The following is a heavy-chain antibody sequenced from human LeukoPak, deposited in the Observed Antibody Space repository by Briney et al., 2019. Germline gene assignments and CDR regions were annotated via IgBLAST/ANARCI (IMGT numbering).Heavy chain of an antibody. D-gene: IGHD3-10*01. CDR1: GFSFSEYY. CDR3: ARDKYYYDSGNSLRCDH. V-gene: IGHV3-11*01. CDR2: ITIIGSTI. Sequence: GGSLRLSCAASGFSFSEYYMSWVRQAAGKGLEGVSYITIIGSTISYADSVKGRFTISRDNAKNSLYLQMNSLRAEDTAVYYCARDKYYYDSGNSLRCDHWGQGTLVTVSS. J-gene: IGHJ4*02.